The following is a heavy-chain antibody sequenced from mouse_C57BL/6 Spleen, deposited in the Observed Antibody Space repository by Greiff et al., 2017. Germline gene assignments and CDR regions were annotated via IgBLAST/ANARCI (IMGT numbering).Heavy chain of an antibody. CDR2: IYPVSGST. CDR1: GYTFPSYW. D-gene: IGHD3-2*02. Sequence: QVQLQQPGAELVKPGASVKMSCKASGYTFPSYWITWVKQRPGQGLEWIGDIYPVSGSTNYNEKFKSKATLTVAPSSSTAYMQLSSLTSEDYAGYCGARSTAQAPFAYWGQGTLVTVSA. V-gene: IGHV1-55*01. J-gene: IGHJ3*01. CDR3: ARSTAQAPFAY.